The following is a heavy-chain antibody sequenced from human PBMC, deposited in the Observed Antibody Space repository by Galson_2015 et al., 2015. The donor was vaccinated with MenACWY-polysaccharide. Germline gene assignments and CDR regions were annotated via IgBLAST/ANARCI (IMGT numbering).Heavy chain of an antibody. J-gene: IGHJ4*02. Sequence: ETLSLTCAVSDYSIRSGYFWGWIRQPPGKGLEWIASIFHSGTTYYNPSLKSRVTISVDTSENQFSLKLSSVTAADTAVYYCARVEKYSGSFYILYWGQGTLVTVSS. D-gene: IGHD1-26*01. CDR3: ARVEKYSGSFYILY. CDR2: IFHSGTT. V-gene: IGHV4-38-2*01. CDR1: DYSIRSGYF.